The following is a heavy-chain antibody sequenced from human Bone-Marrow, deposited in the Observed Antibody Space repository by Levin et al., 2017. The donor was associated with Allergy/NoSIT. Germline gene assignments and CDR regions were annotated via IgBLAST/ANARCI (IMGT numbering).Heavy chain of an antibody. CDR2: MSGTTGSH. CDR3: AKGTTVYFYYNGMDA. D-gene: IGHD2/OR15-2a*01. J-gene: IGHJ6*02. CDR1: GFTFNAYA. V-gene: IGHV3-23*01. Sequence: GGSLRLSCVASGFTFNAYAMNWVRRAPGKGLEWVSAMSGTTGSHYYADSVKGRFTISRDSSKNTLFLQMDSMRVEDTATYYCAKGTTVYFYYNGMDAWGQGTTVTVFS.